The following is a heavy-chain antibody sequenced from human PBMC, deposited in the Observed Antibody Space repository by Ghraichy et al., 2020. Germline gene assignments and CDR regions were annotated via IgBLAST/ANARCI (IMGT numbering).Heavy chain of an antibody. Sequence: GGSLRLSCAVSGFTFSNYAMNWVRQAPGKGLEWVSAISGSGGSKYYTDSVKGRFTISRDKSKNTMYLQMNSLRAEDTAVYYCAKDFGSGWYHFDHWGQGTLVTVSS. V-gene: IGHV3-23*01. CDR1: GFTFSNYA. CDR3: AKDFGSGWYHFDH. J-gene: IGHJ4*02. D-gene: IGHD6-19*01. CDR2: ISGSGGSK.